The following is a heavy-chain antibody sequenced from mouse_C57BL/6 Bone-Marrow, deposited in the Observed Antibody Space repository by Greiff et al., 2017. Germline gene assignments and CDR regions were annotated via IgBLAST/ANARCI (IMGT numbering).Heavy chain of an antibody. J-gene: IGHJ3*01. CDR3: AREEYYGSSPAWFAY. V-gene: IGHV1-52*01. Sequence: QVQLQQPGAELVRPGSSVKLSCKASGYTFTSYWMHWVKQRPIQGLEWIGNIDPSDSETHYNQKFKDKATLTVDKSSSTAYMQLSSLTSEDSAVYYCAREEYYGSSPAWFAYWGQGTLVTVSA. D-gene: IGHD1-1*01. CDR1: GYTFTSYW. CDR2: IDPSDSET.